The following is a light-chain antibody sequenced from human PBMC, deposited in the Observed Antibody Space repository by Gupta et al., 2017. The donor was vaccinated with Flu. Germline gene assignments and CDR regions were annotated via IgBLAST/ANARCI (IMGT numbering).Light chain of an antibody. Sequence: QSALTQPPSASGSPGQSVTISCTGTNSDVGGYNYVSWYQQHPGKVPKLMIYEVSKRPSGVPDRFSGSKSVNTASLTVSGLQAEDEADYYCSSYAGSNYVVFGGGTKLTVL. CDR3: SSYAGSNYVV. CDR2: EVS. CDR1: NSDVGGYNY. J-gene: IGLJ2*01. V-gene: IGLV2-8*01.